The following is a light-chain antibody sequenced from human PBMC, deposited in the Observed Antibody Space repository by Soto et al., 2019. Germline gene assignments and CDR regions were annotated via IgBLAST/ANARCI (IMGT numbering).Light chain of an antibody. CDR2: RNN. J-gene: IGLJ1*01. V-gene: IGLV1-44*01. Sequence: QSALTQPPSASETPGQKVTISCSGSSSNIGGNTVNWYQQLPGTAPKLLIYRNNQRSSGVPDRFSGSKSGTSASLAISGLQSEDEADYHCAAWDDSLNGYVFGTGTKVTVL. CDR3: AAWDDSLNGYV. CDR1: SSNIGGNT.